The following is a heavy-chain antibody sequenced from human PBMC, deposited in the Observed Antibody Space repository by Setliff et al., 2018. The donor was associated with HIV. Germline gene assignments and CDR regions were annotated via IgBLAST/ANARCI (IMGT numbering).Heavy chain of an antibody. Sequence: PGESLKISCQCSGFNFLAHWIGWVRQVPEKGLEWMGIVHPGDSDTRYNPSFEGQVTVSADKTITTAYLQLTSLKASDTAMYFCARLPYYVSGGVFDHWGKGTLVTVSS. CDR1: GFNFLAHW. CDR2: VHPGDSDT. CDR3: ARLPYYVSGGVFDH. V-gene: IGHV5-51*01. J-gene: IGHJ4*02. D-gene: IGHD3-10*01.